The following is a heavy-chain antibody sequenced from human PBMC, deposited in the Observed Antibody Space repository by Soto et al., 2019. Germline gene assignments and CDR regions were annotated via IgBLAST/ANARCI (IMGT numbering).Heavy chain of an antibody. J-gene: IGHJ4*02. D-gene: IGHD3-22*01. V-gene: IGHV3-20*04. CDR3: ARVYSSGYAY. CDR2: INWNGGSK. Sequence: GGSLRLSCAASGFSFDEYALTWVRQAPGKGLEWVAGINWNGGSKGYVDSVKGRFTISRDNAKNSLYLQMNSLRAEDTAVYYCARVYSSGYAYWGQGTLVTVSS. CDR1: GFSFDEYA.